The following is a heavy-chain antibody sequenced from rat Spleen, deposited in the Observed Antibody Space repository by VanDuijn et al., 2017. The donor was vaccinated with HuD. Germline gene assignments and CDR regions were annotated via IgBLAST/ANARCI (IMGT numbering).Heavy chain of an antibody. CDR3: AKVTYYGYYYFDY. D-gene: IGHD1-9*01. CDR1: GFTFSNYA. CDR2: IIYDGSDT. Sequence: EVQLVESGGGLVQPGRSMKLSCAASGFTFSNYAMAWVRQSPRKGLEWVANIIYDGSDTYYRDSAKGRFTIARDNAKNTLYPQRNSLRSEDTATYYCAKVTYYGYYYFDYWGQGVMVTVSS. V-gene: IGHV5-29*01. J-gene: IGHJ2*01.